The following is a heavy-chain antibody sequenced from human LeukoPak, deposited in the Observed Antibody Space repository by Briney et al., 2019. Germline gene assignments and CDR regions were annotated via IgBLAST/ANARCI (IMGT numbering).Heavy chain of an antibody. D-gene: IGHD3-3*01. CDR1: GYTFTGYY. V-gene: IGHV1-2*02. Sequence: ASVKVSCKASGYTFTGYYMHWVRQAPGQSLEWMGWINPNSGGTNYAQKFQGRVTMTRDTSINTAYTELSRLRSDDTAVYYCATWNSFSFWSGYPPLDVWAKGTTVTVSS. CDR2: INPNSGGT. CDR3: ATWNSFSFWSGYPPLDV. J-gene: IGHJ6*04.